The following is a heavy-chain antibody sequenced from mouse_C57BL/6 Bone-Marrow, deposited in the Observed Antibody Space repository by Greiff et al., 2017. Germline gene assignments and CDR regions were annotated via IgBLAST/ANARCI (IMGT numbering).Heavy chain of an antibody. J-gene: IGHJ3*01. CDR2: IYPRSGNT. V-gene: IGHV1-81*01. CDR1: GYTFTSYG. Sequence: QVHVKQSGAELARPGASVKLSCKASGYTFTSYGISWVKQRTGQGLEWIGEIYPRSGNTYYNEKFKGKATLTADKSSSTAYMELRSLTSEDSAVXFCAVLSAYWGQGTLVTVSA. CDR3: AVLSAY.